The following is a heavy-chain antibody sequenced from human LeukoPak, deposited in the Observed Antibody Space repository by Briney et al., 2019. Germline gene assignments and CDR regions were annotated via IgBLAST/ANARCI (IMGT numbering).Heavy chain of an antibody. Sequence: GGSLRLSCAASGFTFSTYAMHWVRQAPGKGLEWVAVISYGGSNKYYADSVKGRFTISRDNSKNTLYLQMNSLIAEDTAVDYCTKEEVAMVYFDYWGQGTLVTVSS. CDR1: GFTFSTYA. D-gene: IGHD5-18*01. V-gene: IGHV3-30-3*02. J-gene: IGHJ4*02. CDR3: TKEEVAMVYFDY. CDR2: ISYGGSNK.